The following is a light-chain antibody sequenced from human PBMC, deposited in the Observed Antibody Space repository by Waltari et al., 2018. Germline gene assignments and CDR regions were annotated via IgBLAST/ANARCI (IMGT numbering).Light chain of an antibody. CDR1: QTVTSSF. V-gene: IGKV3-20*01. Sequence: EIVLTQSPGTLSLSPGESATLSCRASQTVTSSFLAWYQQRPGHPPRLLIYGASDRATGSPDRFSGSGSGTDFTLTISRLEPEDFAVYYCQQYENSRYTFGQGTKLEIK. CDR3: QQYENSRYT. J-gene: IGKJ2*01. CDR2: GAS.